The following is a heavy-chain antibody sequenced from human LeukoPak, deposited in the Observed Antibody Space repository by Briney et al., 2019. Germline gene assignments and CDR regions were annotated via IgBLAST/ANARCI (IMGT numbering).Heavy chain of an antibody. V-gene: IGHV2-5*01. Sequence: SGPTLVKPTQTLTLTCTFSGFSLSPRGEGVGWIRQPPGKALEWLSIIYWNEDKRYSPSLKSRLTITKDTSKNQVVLQMTDMDPVDTATYYCARTYNGMRDSDWLRDYYFDYWGQGTLVTVSS. CDR1: GFSLSPRGEG. J-gene: IGHJ4*02. CDR3: ARTYNGMRDSDWLRDYYFDY. D-gene: IGHD3-9*01. CDR2: IYWNEDK.